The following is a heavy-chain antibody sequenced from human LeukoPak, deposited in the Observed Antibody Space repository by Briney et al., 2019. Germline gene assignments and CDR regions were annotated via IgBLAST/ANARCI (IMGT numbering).Heavy chain of an antibody. CDR3: VRYCNGGSCYRAAFDV. V-gene: IGHV3-33*08. CDR1: GITFSSYG. J-gene: IGHJ3*01. D-gene: IGHD2-15*01. Sequence: GGSLRLSCAASGITFSSYGMYWVRQAPGKGLEWVALIWYDGGKKYYTDSVRGRFTISRDNSKNTLYLQMNSLRAEDTAVYYCVRYCNGGSCYRAAFDVWGPGTMVTVSS. CDR2: IWYDGGKK.